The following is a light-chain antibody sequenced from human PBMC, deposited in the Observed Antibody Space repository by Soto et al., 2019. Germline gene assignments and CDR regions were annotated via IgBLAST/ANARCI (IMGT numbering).Light chain of an antibody. CDR3: TSYTTSTTRV. J-gene: IGLJ3*02. CDR2: DVS. V-gene: IGLV2-14*01. CDR1: SSDVGSYNY. Sequence: QSALTQPASVSGSPGQSITISCTGTSSDVGSYNYVSWYQQHPVKAPKLMIYDVSHRPSGVSNRFSGSKSGHTASLTISGLQAEDEADYYCTSYTTSTTRVFGGGTQLTVL.